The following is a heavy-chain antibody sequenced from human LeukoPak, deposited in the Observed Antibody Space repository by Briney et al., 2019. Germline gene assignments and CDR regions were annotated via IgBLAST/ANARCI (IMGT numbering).Heavy chain of an antibody. CDR3: AKDIRVQAPGTSSFDN. J-gene: IGHJ4*02. V-gene: IGHV3-30*02. CDR2: SRYDENKL. Sequence: PGRSLRLSCAASGFTFSSYGMHWVRQAPGKGLEWVAFSRYDENKLYFADSGKGRFTISRDNSRNTLSLQMNSLRPEDTALYFCAKDIRVQAPGTSSFDNWGQGTLVTVSS. D-gene: IGHD6-13*01. CDR1: GFTFSSYG.